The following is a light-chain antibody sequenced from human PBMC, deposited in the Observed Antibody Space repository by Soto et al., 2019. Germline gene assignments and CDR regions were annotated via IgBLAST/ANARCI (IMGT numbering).Light chain of an antibody. V-gene: IGKV1-5*03. CDR1: QNINSW. CDR3: QQYNSYSSEA. J-gene: IGKJ1*01. Sequence: DIQMTQSPSTLSASVGDRVTITCLASQNINSWLAWYQQKPGKAPKLLIYKVSRLESGVPSRFSGSGSQTEFTLTINSLQPDDFATYYCQQYNSYSSEAFGQGTKLEIK. CDR2: KVS.